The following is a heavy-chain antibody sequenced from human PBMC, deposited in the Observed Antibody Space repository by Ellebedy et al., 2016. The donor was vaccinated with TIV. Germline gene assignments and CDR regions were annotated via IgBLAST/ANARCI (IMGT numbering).Heavy chain of an antibody. J-gene: IGHJ3*01. CDR3: VRDFHGYGVDPFDV. Sequence: SETLSLTCSVSGDSISSGGYYWGWVRQPPGKGLEWIGHIYYSGTTYYNPSLKSRVDISVDMSENHFSLKMTSVTAADTAMYYCVRDFHGYGVDPFDVWGQGTMVTVSS. CDR2: IYYSGTT. CDR1: GDSISSGGYY. V-gene: IGHV4-31*03. D-gene: IGHD4-17*01.